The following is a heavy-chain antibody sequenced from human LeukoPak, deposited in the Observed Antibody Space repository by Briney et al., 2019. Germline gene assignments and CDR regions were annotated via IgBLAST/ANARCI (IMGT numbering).Heavy chain of an antibody. CDR2: IRYDGSNK. J-gene: IGHJ4*02. Sequence: PGASLKLSCTASGFSFSSYGMHWVRQAPGKGLEWVAFIRYDGSNKYYADYVKGRFTITRDNSKNTAYLQMNSLRAEDTAVYYCAKDRLRYCSGGSCYIFDYWGQGTLVTVSS. D-gene: IGHD2-15*01. CDR1: GFSFSSYG. CDR3: AKDRLRYCSGGSCYIFDY. V-gene: IGHV3-30*02.